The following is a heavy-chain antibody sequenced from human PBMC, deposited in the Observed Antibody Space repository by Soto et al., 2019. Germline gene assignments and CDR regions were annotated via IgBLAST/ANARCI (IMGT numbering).Heavy chain of an antibody. CDR2: INHSGST. V-gene: IGHV4-34*01. CDR1: GGSFSGYY. J-gene: IGHJ6*02. D-gene: IGHD6-19*01. Sequence: SETLSLTCAVYGGSFSGYYWSWIRQPPGKGLEWIGEINHSGSTNYNPSLKSRVTISVDTSKNQLSLKLSSVTAADTAVYYCARRYKGAKIIAVAGRGHYYYGMDVWGQGTTVTVSS. CDR3: ARRYKGAKIIAVAGRGHYYYGMDV.